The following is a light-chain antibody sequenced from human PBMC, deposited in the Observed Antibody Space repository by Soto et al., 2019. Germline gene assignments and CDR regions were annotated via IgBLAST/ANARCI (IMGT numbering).Light chain of an antibody. Sequence: DIQMTQSPSSLSASVGDTVTITCQASHDISHYLNWCQQKPGKALKLLIYDASNLHPGVPSRFRGSGSGTEFSFNITSLQPEDVATYYCQQYDDLPITFGQGTRLEIK. V-gene: IGKV1-33*01. CDR3: QQYDDLPIT. CDR2: DAS. CDR1: HDISHY. J-gene: IGKJ5*01.